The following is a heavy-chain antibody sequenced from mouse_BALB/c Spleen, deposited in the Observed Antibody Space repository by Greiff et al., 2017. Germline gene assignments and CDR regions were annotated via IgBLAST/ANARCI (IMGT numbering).Heavy chain of an antibody. D-gene: IGHD1-1*01. CDR2: ISSGSSTI. CDR1: GFTFSSFG. CDR3: ASIYGSSYGFDY. J-gene: IGHJ2*01. Sequence: EVMLVESGGGLVQPGGSRKLSCAASGFTFSSFGMHWVRQAPEKGLEWVAYISSGSSTIYYADTVKGRFTISRDNPKNTLFLQMTSLRSEDTAMYYCASIYGSSYGFDYWGQGTTRTVSS. V-gene: IGHV5-17*02.